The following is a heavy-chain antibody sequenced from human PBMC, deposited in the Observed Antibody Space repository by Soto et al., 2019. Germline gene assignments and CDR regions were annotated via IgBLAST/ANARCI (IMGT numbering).Heavy chain of an antibody. J-gene: IGHJ4*02. D-gene: IGHD3-3*01. CDR2: IIPILGIA. Sequence: QVQLVQSGAEVKKPGSSVKVSCKASGGTFSSYTISWVRQAPGQGLEWMGRIIPILGIANYAQKFQGRVTITADKSTSTAYMELSSLRSEDTAVYYCARSYDFWSGYYPQVVDWGQGTLVTVSS. V-gene: IGHV1-69*02. CDR3: ARSYDFWSGYYPQVVD. CDR1: GGTFSSYT.